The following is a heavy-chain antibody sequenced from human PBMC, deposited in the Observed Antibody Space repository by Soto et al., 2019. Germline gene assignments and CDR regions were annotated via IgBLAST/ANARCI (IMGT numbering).Heavy chain of an antibody. CDR2: ITGGGNT. J-gene: IGHJ4*02. V-gene: IGHV3-23*01. D-gene: IGHD6-6*01. CDR1: GFTFTNYA. Sequence: EVQLLESGGGLVQSGGSLRLSCAASGFTFTNYAMNWVRQAPGKGLGWVSAITGGGNTYYADSVKGRFTISRDSFESTLYLQMNSLKAEDTAVYYCAKVPWGSSRTGGFDFWGQGSLVTVSS. CDR3: AKVPWGSSRTGGFDF.